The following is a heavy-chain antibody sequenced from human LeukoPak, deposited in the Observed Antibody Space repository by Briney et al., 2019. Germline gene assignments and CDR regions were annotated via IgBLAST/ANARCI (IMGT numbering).Heavy chain of an antibody. D-gene: IGHD4-23*01. Sequence: SQTLSLTCTVSGGSISSGDYYWSWIRQPPGKGLEWIGYIYYSGSTYYNPSLKSRVTISVDTSKNQFSLRLSSVTAADTAVYYCASFSTTLVKSAEYFQHWGQGTLVTVSS. V-gene: IGHV4-30-4*08. CDR1: GGSISSGDYY. CDR3: ASFSTTLVKSAEYFQH. CDR2: IYYSGST. J-gene: IGHJ1*01.